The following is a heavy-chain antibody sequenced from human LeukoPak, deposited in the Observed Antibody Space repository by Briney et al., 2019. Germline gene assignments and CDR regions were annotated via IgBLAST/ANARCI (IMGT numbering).Heavy chain of an antibody. Sequence: ASVKVSCKASGYTFTSYGISWVRQASGQGLEWMGWISAYNGNTNYAQKLQGRVTMTTDTSTSTAYMELRSLRSDDTAVYYCARSRLAYGGNSPGGYWGQGTLVTVSS. CDR2: ISAYNGNT. J-gene: IGHJ4*02. CDR3: ARSRLAYGGNSPGGY. V-gene: IGHV1-18*01. D-gene: IGHD4-23*01. CDR1: GYTFTSYG.